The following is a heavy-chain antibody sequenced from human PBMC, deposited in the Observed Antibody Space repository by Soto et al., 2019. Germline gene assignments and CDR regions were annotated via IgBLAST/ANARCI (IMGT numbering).Heavy chain of an antibody. CDR2: IIPICGTA. Sequence: QVQLVQSGAEVKKPGSSVKVSCKASGGTFSSYAISWVRQAPGQGLEWMGGIIPICGTANYAQKFQVRVTITADECXXTADMELSSLRSEDTAVYDCAGTTERVTIFGAWDYWGQGTLVTVSS. CDR1: GGTFSSYA. CDR3: AGTTERVTIFGAWDY. J-gene: IGHJ4*02. D-gene: IGHD3-3*01. V-gene: IGHV1-69*12.